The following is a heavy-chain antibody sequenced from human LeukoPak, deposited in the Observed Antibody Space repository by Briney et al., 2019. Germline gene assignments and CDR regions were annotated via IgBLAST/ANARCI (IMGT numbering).Heavy chain of an antibody. V-gene: IGHV3-23*01. Sequence: GGSLRLSCAASGFTFSSYAMSWVRQAPGKGLEWVSAISGSGGSTYYADSVKGRFTISRDNSKNTLYLQMNSLRAEDTAVYYCAETSYDYVWWSYRYNAFDIWGQGTMVTVSS. CDR1: GFTFSSYA. CDR3: AETSYDYVWWSYRYNAFDI. CDR2: ISGSGGST. D-gene: IGHD3-16*02. J-gene: IGHJ3*02.